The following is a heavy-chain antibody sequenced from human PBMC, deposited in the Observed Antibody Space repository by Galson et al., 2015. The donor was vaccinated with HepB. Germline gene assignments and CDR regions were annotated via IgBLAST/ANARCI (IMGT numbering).Heavy chain of an antibody. CDR1: GYTFTSYY. V-gene: IGHV1-46*01. CDR2: INPSGGST. CDR3: ARDRRIVVVVAATQPGAY. J-gene: IGHJ4*02. Sequence: SVKVSCKASGYTFTSYYMHWVRQAPGQGLEWMGIINPSGGSTTYVQKLQDRVTMTRDTSTSTVYMELSSLRSEDTAVYYCARDRRIVVVVAATQPGAYWGQGTLVTVSS. D-gene: IGHD2-15*01.